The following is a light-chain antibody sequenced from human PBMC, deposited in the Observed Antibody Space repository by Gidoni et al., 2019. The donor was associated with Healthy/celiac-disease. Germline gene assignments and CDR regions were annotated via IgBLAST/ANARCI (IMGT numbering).Light chain of an antibody. CDR1: QSVSSSY. J-gene: IGKJ1*01. Sequence: EIVLTQSPGTLSLSPGERATLPCRASQSVSSSYLAWYQQKPGQAPRLLIYGASSRATGIPDRFSGSGSGTDFTLTISRLEPEDFAVYYCQHYGSSTWTFGQGTKVEVK. CDR3: QHYGSSTWT. CDR2: GAS. V-gene: IGKV3-20*01.